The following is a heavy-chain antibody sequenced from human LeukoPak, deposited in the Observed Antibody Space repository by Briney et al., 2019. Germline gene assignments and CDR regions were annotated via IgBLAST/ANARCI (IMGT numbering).Heavy chain of an antibody. CDR1: GFTFSNAW. Sequence: GGSLRLSCAASGFTFSNAWMSWVRQAPGKGLEWVSYISSSGSLIYYADSVKGRFTISRDNAKSSLYLQMNSLRDEDTAVYYCARVCRDSSGYGAFDIWGQGAMVTVSS. CDR3: ARVCRDSSGYGAFDI. V-gene: IGHV3-11*04. D-gene: IGHD3-22*01. CDR2: ISSSGSLI. J-gene: IGHJ3*02.